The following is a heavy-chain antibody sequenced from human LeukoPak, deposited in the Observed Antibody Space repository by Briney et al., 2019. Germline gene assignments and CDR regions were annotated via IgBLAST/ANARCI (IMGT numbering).Heavy chain of an antibody. CDR2: ISAGNGNT. J-gene: IGHJ4*02. V-gene: IGHV1-3*01. CDR1: GYTFTSYA. CDR3: ARDGSIAAAGPADY. Sequence: ASVKVSCKASGYTFTSYAIHWVRQAPGQRLEWMGWISAGNGNTKYSQNFQGRVTFISNTSATTAFMELSSLRSEDAAVYYCARDGSIAAAGPADYWGQGTLVTVSS. D-gene: IGHD6-13*01.